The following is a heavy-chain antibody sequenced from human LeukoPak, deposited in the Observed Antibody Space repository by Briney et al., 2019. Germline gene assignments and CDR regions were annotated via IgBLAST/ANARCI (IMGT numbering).Heavy chain of an antibody. CDR1: GYSISSGYY. CDR2: IYHSGST. CDR3: ARGILWFGDKGFDY. V-gene: IGHV4-38-2*01. J-gene: IGHJ4*02. D-gene: IGHD3-10*01. Sequence: SETLSLTCAVSGYSISSGYYWGWIRQPPGKGLEWIGSIYHSGSTYYNPSLKSRVTISVDTSKNQFSLKLSSVTAADTAVYYCARGILWFGDKGFDYRGQGTLVTVSS.